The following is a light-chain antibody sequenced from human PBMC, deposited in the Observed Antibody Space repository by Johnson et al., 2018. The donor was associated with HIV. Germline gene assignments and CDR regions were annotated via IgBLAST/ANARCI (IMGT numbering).Light chain of an antibody. CDR3: GTWDNSLSTGGV. J-gene: IGLJ1*01. CDR2: ETT. Sequence: QSVLTQPPSVSAAPGQKVTISCSGSSSNIGNNYVSWYQQLPGTAPKLLIYETTKRPSGIPDRFSGSKSGPSATLGITGLQTGDEADYYCGTWDNSLSTGGVFGTGTKVTVL. V-gene: IGLV1-51*02. CDR1: SSNIGNNY.